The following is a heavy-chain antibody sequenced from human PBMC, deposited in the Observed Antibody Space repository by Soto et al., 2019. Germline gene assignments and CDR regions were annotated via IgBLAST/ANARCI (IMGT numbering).Heavy chain of an antibody. Sequence: GASLKISCQGSGYSFTSYWIGWVRQMPGKGLEWMGIIYPGDSDTRYSPSFQGQVTISADKSISTAYLQWSSLKASDTAMYYCARRGYYGSGSVSPYGMDVWGQGTTVTVSS. J-gene: IGHJ6*02. CDR3: ARRGYYGSGSVSPYGMDV. CDR2: IYPGDSDT. D-gene: IGHD3-10*01. V-gene: IGHV5-51*01. CDR1: GYSFTSYW.